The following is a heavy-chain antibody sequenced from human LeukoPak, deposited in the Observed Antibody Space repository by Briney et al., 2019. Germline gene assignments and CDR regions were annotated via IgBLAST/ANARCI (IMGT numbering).Heavy chain of an antibody. Sequence: GGSLRLSCAASGFTFSSYTMNWVRQAPGKGLEWVSSISSSSSYIYYADSVKGRFTISRDNAKNSLDLQMNSLSAEDTAVYYCARVYYATSGPNDAFDIWGQGTMVTVSS. CDR3: ARVYYATSGPNDAFDI. D-gene: IGHD3-22*01. J-gene: IGHJ3*02. CDR1: GFTFSSYT. V-gene: IGHV3-21*01. CDR2: ISSSSSYI.